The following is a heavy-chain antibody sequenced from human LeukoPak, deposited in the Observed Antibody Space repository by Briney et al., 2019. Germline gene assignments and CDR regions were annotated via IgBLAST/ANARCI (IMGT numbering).Heavy chain of an antibody. CDR2: INPYIGDA. J-gene: IGHJ4*02. V-gene: IGHV1-18*01. D-gene: IGHD6-19*01. CDR3: GKIAVAGYSLDW. CDR1: GYTFSNFG. Sequence: ASVKVSCKASGYTFSNFGTSWVRQAPGQGLEWMGWINPYIGDANYAQKFQGRLTMTTDTSTNTAYMELRSLRSDDTAVYYCGKIAVAGYSLDWWGQGTLVTVSS.